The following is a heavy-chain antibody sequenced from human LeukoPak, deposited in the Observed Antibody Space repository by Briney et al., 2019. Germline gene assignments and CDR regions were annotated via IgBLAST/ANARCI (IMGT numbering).Heavy chain of an antibody. V-gene: IGHV3-30*18. D-gene: IGHD3-9*01. J-gene: IGHJ6*02. CDR2: ISYDGSNK. CDR1: GFTFSSYG. Sequence: PGGSLRLFCAASGFTFSSYGMHWVRQAPGKGLEWVAVISYDGSNKYYADSVKGRFTISRDNSKNTLYLQMNSLRAEDTAVYYCAKAHRVLRYFDWFVDGMDVWGQGTTVTVSS. CDR3: AKAHRVLRYFDWFVDGMDV.